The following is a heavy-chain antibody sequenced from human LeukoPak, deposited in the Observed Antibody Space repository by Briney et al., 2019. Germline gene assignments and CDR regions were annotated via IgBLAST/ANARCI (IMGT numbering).Heavy chain of an antibody. D-gene: IGHD3-10*02. CDR1: GYTFTSYG. Sequence: ASVKVSCKASGYTFTSYGISWVRQAPGQGLEWMGWISAYNGNTNYAQKFQGRVTMTEDTSTDTAYMELSSLRSEDTAVYYCATEPIFGNGVDYWGQGTLVTVSS. CDR2: ISAYNGNT. V-gene: IGHV1-18*01. J-gene: IGHJ4*02. CDR3: ATEPIFGNGVDY.